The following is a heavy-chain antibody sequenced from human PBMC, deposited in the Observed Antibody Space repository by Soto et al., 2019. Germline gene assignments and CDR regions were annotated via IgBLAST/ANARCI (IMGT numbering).Heavy chain of an antibody. V-gene: IGHV3-73*01. CDR3: TRLAPRATYYDILTGYTDAFDI. CDR2: IRSKANSYAT. Sequence: GGSLRLSCAASGFTFSGSAMHWVRQASGKGLEWVGRIRSKANSYATAYAASVKDRFTISRDDSKNTAYLQMNSLKTEDTAVYYCTRLAPRATYYDILTGYTDAFDIW. CDR1: GFTFSGSA. J-gene: IGHJ3*02. D-gene: IGHD3-9*01.